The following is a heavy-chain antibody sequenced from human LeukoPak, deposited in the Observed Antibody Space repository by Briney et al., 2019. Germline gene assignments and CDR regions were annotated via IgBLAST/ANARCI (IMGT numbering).Heavy chain of an antibody. CDR2: IHYSGST. CDR3: ARYGPWCFGL. J-gene: IGHJ2*01. V-gene: IGHV4-59*01. CDR1: GDSISGNY. D-gene: IGHD3-10*01. Sequence: SETLSLTCTVSGDSISGNYWSWIRQPPGKGLEWIGYIHYSGSTSYNPSLESRVTMSVDTSKNQFSLRLTSVTAAGTAVYYCARYGPWCFGLWGRGILVTVSS.